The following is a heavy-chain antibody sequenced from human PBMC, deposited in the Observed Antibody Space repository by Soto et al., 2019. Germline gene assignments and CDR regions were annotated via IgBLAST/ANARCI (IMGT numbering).Heavy chain of an antibody. CDR1: GGSISVSDYY. J-gene: IGHJ6*02. CDR3: ARHRDNTSRYYYSGTDV. CDR2: IHYSGST. D-gene: IGHD1-20*01. Sequence: QVQLQESGPGLVKPSETLSLTCTVSGGSISVSDYYWDWIRQPPGKGLEWIGSIHYSGSTYYKPSLKSRVPISVDTSKEQFSLRLTSVIAADTAVYSCARHRDNTSRYYYSGTDVWGQGTTVTVSS. V-gene: IGHV4-39*01.